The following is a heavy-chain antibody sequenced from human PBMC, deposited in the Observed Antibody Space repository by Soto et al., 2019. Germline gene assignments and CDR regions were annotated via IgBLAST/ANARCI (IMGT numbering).Heavy chain of an antibody. D-gene: IGHD3-16*01. J-gene: IGHJ4*02. V-gene: IGHV3-48*03. CDR2: IGLSGDTI. CDR3: ARESFSASPNFFDY. Sequence: GGSLRLSCAVSGFSFTNYEMNWVRQAPGKGLEWIAYIGLSGDTIYYADSVKGRFTISRDHAKNSLELQMNGLRADDTALYYCARESFSASPNFFDYWGRGTQVTVSS. CDR1: GFSFTNYE.